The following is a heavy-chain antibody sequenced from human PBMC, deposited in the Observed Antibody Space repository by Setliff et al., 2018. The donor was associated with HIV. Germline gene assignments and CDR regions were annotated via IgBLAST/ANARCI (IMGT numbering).Heavy chain of an antibody. V-gene: IGHV4-39*01. CDR3: ARLAIPAATTDY. CDR1: RGSISSGTYY. Sequence: SETLSLTCTVSRGSISSGTYYWTWIRQPPGKGLEWIGSIFYSGSTYYNPSLKSRPTISVDTSKNQFSLKLNSVTAADTAVYYCARLAIPAATTDYWGQGTLVTVSS. D-gene: IGHD2-2*01. J-gene: IGHJ4*02. CDR2: IFYSGST.